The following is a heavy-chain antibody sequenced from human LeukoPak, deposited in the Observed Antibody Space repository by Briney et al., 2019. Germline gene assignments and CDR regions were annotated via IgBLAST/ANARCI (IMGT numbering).Heavy chain of an antibody. D-gene: IGHD2-8*01. CDR3: ARQIVRGSYFYYLDV. CDR1: GFSFNSFG. J-gene: IGHJ6*03. V-gene: IGHV3-23*01. CDR2: IHSRGDNT. Sequence: GGSLRLSCAPSGFSFNSFGMSWVRQTPGKGLEWVSSIHSRGDNTHYADSLEGRFTISRDTWKNTVYLQMNRLRVEDTATNYCARQIVRGSYFYYLDVWGTGAPVTVSS.